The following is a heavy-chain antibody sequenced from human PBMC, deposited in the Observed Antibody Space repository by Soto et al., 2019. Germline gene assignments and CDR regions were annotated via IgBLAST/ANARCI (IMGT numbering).Heavy chain of an antibody. J-gene: IGHJ4*02. Sequence: VQLVESGGGVVQPGRSLRLSCAASGFTFSDYAMHWVRQAPGKGLEWVAVVSHDGRNTHYADSVKGRFTISRDSSKNTVSMEMTSVRAEDTAVYYCAKGGRQWLVTSAINYWGQGALVTVSS. CDR2: VSHDGRNT. CDR3: AKGGRQWLVTSAINY. CDR1: GFTFSDYA. V-gene: IGHV3-30*18. D-gene: IGHD6-19*01.